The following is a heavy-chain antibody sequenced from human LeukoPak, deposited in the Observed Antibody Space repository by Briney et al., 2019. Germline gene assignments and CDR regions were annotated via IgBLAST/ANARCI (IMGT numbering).Heavy chain of an antibody. J-gene: IGHJ6*03. Sequence: ASVKVSCKASGYTFSNSGISWVRQAPGQGLEWMGWISTYSGTTNYAHNLQGRLTLTTDTSTSTAYMELRNLKSDDTAVYYCARSGGYYFYMAVWGKGTTVTVSS. CDR2: ISTYSGTT. V-gene: IGHV1-18*01. CDR3: ARSGGYYFYMAV. CDR1: GYTFSNSG. D-gene: IGHD1-26*01.